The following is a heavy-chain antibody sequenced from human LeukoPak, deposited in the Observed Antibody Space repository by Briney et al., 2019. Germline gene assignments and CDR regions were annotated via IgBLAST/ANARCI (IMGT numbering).Heavy chain of an antibody. CDR1: GYTFTGYY. J-gene: IGHJ3*02. V-gene: IGHV1-2*02. Sequence: ASVKVSCKASGYTFTGYYMHWVRQAPGQGLEWMGWINPNSGGTNYAQKFQGRVTMTRDTSISTAYMELSRLRSDDTAVYYCARGVVVVPAPTGGDAFDIWGQGTMVTVSS. D-gene: IGHD2-2*01. CDR2: INPNSGGT. CDR3: ARGVVVVPAPTGGDAFDI.